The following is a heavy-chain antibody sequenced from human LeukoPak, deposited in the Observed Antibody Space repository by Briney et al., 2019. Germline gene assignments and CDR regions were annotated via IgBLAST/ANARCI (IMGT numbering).Heavy chain of an antibody. Sequence: SETLSLTCAVYGGSFSGYYWSWISQPPGKGLEWIGEINHSGSTNYNPSLKSRVTISVDTSKNQFSLKLSSVTAADTAVYYCARVAGPITIFGVATRASYYFDYWGQGTLVTVSS. CDR3: ARVAGPITIFGVATRASYYFDY. D-gene: IGHD3-3*01. CDR2: INHSGST. V-gene: IGHV4-34*01. J-gene: IGHJ4*02. CDR1: GGSFSGYY.